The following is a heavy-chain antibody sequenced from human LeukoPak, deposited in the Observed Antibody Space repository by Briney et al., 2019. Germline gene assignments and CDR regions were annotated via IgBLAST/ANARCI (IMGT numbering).Heavy chain of an antibody. Sequence: PGGSLRLSCAASGFAFSSYGMSWVRQAPGKGLEWVSAISANSGSTYYADSVKGRFTISRDNSKSTLYLQMNSLRAEDTAVYYCAKGLQWELPFDYWGQGTLVTVSS. CDR3: AKGLQWELPFDY. CDR2: ISANSGST. D-gene: IGHD1-26*01. V-gene: IGHV3-23*01. J-gene: IGHJ4*02. CDR1: GFAFSSYG.